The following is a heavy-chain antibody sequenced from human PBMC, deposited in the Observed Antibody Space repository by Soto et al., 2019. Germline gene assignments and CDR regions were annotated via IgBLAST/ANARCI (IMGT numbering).Heavy chain of an antibody. CDR1: GFTFSSYW. D-gene: IGHD6-25*01. CDR2: INEDGSEK. J-gene: IGHJ4*02. Sequence: EVQLVESGGGLVQPGGSLRLSCAASGFTFSSYWMSWVRQAPGKGLEWVANINEDGSEKNYVDSVKGRFTISRDNAKNSLYRQMNSLRAEDTAVYYCSGPIYFDYWAQGTLVTVSS. V-gene: IGHV3-7*03. CDR3: SGPIYFDY.